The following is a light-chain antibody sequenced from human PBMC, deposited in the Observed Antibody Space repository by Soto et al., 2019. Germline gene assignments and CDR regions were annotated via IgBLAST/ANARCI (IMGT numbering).Light chain of an antibody. J-gene: IGKJ5*01. CDR3: QQYTGPPTT. V-gene: IGKV3-20*01. CDR1: QTVSSNY. CDR2: GAS. Sequence: EIILTQSPDTLSLSPGERATLSCRASQTVSSNYLAWCQQRPGQAPRLLIYGASTRAAGIPDRFSGSGSGTDFTLTITTLEPEDSAVYFCQQYTGPPTTLGQGTRLEIK.